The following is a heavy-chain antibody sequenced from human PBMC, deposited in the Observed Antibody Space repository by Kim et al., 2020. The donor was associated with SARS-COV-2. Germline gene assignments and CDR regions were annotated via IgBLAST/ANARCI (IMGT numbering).Heavy chain of an antibody. J-gene: IGHJ4*02. D-gene: IGHD5-12*01. V-gene: IGHV3-43*02. CDR2: ISGDGGST. Sequence: GGSLRLSCAASGFTFDDYAMHWVRQAPGKGLEWVSLISGDGGSTYYADSVKGRFTISRDNSKNSLYLQMNSLRTEDTALYYCAKVHGYSGYDLPADFDYCGQGTLVTVSS. CDR1: GFTFDDYA. CDR3: AKVHGYSGYDLPADFDY.